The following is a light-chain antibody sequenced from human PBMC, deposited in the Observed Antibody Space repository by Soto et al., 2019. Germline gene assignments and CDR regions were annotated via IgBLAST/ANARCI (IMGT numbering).Light chain of an antibody. CDR2: KAS. V-gene: IGKV1-5*03. J-gene: IGKJ1*01. CDR1: QSISSW. Sequence: DIQMTQTPSTLSASVGDRVTITCRASQSISSWLAWYQQKPGKAPKLLIYKASSLESGVPSRFSGSGSGTDFTLTISSLQPDDFATYYCQQYTSYSWTFGRGTKVDIK. CDR3: QQYTSYSWT.